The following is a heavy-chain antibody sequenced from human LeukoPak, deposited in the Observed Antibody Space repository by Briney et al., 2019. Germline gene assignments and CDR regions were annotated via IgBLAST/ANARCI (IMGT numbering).Heavy chain of an antibody. CDR3: ARMALNQYFPGTFDY. D-gene: IGHD2/OR15-2a*01. CDR1: GGSISSGGYY. J-gene: IGHJ4*02. CDR2: IYYSGST. V-gene: IGHV4-31*03. Sequence: PSETLSLTCTVSGGSISSGGYYWSWIRQHPGKGLEWIGYIYYSGSTYYNPSLKSRVTISVDTSKNQFSLKLSSATAADTAVYYCARMALNQYFPGTFDYWGQGTLVTVSS.